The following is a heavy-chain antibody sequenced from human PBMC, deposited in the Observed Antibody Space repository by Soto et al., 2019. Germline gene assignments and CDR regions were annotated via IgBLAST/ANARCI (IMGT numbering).Heavy chain of an antibody. J-gene: IGHJ2*01. D-gene: IGHD1-7*01. V-gene: IGHV1-69*01. Sequence: QVQLVQSGAELKKPGSSVKVSCKASGGTFGNFAISWVRQAPGQGPEWVAGIIPIYGTSNYADDFRGRITLTADESTATAYMELSSLKSEDTAICYCGTGTRDVYNYWYFDLWGRGTQVTVSS. CDR2: IIPIYGTS. CDR3: GTGTRDVYNYWYFDL. CDR1: GGTFGNFA.